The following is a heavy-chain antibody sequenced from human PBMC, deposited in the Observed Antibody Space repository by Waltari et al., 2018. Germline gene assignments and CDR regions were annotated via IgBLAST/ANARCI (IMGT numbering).Heavy chain of an antibody. CDR2: IYYTKYT. J-gene: IGHJ4*02. CDR3: ARLSLAAGHLIDY. Sequence: QLQLQESGPGLVKPSETLSLTCTVSGDSIRNSNYYWGWIRQPPGKGLEWFGSIYYTKYTYYNPSLKSRVTLSLNSVAAADTAVYYCARLSLAAGHLIDYWGQGTLVTVSS. CDR1: GDSIRNSNYY. D-gene: IGHD6-13*01. V-gene: IGHV4-39*01.